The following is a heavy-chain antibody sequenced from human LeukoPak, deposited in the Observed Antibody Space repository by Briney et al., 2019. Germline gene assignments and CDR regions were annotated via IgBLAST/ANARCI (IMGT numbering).Heavy chain of an antibody. V-gene: IGHV5-51*01. J-gene: IGHJ4*02. CDR2: IHPGDSDT. D-gene: IGHD1-26*01. Sequence: HGESLKISCKGSGYSFSNYWIGWVRQMSGKGLEWMGIIHPGDSDTRYSPSIQGQVTISVDKSISTAYFQWGSLKASDTAMYYCARRVNSGNYYYFDYWGQGTLVTVSS. CDR1: GYSFSNYW. CDR3: ARRVNSGNYYYFDY.